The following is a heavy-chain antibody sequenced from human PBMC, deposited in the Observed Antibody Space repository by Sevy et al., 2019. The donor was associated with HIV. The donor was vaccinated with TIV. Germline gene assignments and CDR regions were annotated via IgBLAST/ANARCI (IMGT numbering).Heavy chain of an antibody. V-gene: IGHV3-30*04. J-gene: IGHJ4*02. Sequence: GSLRLSCAASGFTFNTHAMHWVRQAPGKGLEWVALISYDGIIKYYADSVKGRLTISRDNSKNTLSLQMNSLGVEDTAVYYCAREGGYTSAWSPGNHWGQGTLVTVSS. CDR1: GFTFNTHA. CDR2: ISYDGIIK. D-gene: IGHD6-19*01. CDR3: AREGGYTSAWSPGNH.